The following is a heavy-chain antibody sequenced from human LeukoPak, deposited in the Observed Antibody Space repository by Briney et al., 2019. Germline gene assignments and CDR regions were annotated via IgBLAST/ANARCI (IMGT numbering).Heavy chain of an antibody. J-gene: IGHJ6*02. CDR1: GFSFSSYA. D-gene: IGHD2-2*01. CDR2: ISYDGSNK. V-gene: IGHV3-30-3*01. Sequence: PGRSLRLSCAASGFSFSSYAMHWVRQAPGKGLEWVAVISYDGSNKYYADSVKGRFTISRDNSKNTLYLQMNTLRAEDTAVYYCARNHVVLPAASTLEVRSLYYGMDVWGQGTTVTVPS. CDR3: ARNHVVLPAASTLEVRSLYYGMDV.